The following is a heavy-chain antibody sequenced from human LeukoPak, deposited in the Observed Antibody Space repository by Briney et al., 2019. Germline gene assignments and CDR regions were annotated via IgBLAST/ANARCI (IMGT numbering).Heavy chain of an antibody. D-gene: IGHD3-22*01. J-gene: IGHJ4*02. V-gene: IGHV4-39*01. Sequence: PSETLSLTCTVSGGSISSSSYYWGWIRQPPGKGLEWIGGIYYSGSTYYNPSLKSRVTISVDASKNQFSLKLSSVTAADTAVYYCARLANYYDSSGYLHWGQGTLVTVSS. CDR2: IYYSGST. CDR1: GGSISSSSYY. CDR3: ARLANYYDSSGYLH.